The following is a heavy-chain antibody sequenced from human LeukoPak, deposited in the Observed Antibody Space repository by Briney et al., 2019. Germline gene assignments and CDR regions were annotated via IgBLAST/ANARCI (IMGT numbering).Heavy chain of an antibody. CDR1: GFTFSSYS. Sequence: GGSLRLSCAASGFTFSSYSMSWVRQAPGKGLEWVANIKRDGSETYYVDSVKGRFTIPRDNAKNSLYLQMNSLRAEDTAVYYCARDLGYSGSYRYWGQGTLVTVSS. D-gene: IGHD1-26*01. J-gene: IGHJ4*02. CDR2: IKRDGSET. V-gene: IGHV3-7*01. CDR3: ARDLGYSGSYRY.